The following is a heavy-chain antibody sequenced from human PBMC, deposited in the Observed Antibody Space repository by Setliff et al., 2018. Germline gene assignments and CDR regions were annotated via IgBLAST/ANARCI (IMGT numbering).Heavy chain of an antibody. CDR1: GFTFGDYA. V-gene: IGHV3-49*04. J-gene: IGHJ3*02. CDR3: TRDTSNYYDSSGYYSGAFDI. Sequence: LRLSCTASGFTFGDYAMSWVRQAPGKGLEWVGFIRSKAYGGTTEYAASVKGRFTISRDDSKSIAYLQMNGLKTEDTAVYYCTRDTSNYYDSSGYYSGAFDIWGQGTMVTVSS. CDR2: IRSKAYGGTT. D-gene: IGHD3-22*01.